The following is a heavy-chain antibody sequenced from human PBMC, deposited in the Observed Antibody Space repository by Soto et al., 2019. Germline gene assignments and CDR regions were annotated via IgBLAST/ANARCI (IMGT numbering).Heavy chain of an antibody. CDR3: AREPLAHSYFDL. J-gene: IGHJ4*02. Sequence: SETLSLTCTVSGGSIGGYYWSWIRQPAGKGLEWIGRVYSSERTNYNPSLKSRVTMSMDTSKNQFSLRLTSVTAADTAVYFCAREPLAHSYFDLWGQGTLVTVSS. V-gene: IGHV4-4*07. CDR2: VYSSERT. CDR1: GGSIGGYY.